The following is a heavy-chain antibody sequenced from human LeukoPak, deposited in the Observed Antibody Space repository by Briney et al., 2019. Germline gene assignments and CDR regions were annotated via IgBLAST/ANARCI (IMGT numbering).Heavy chain of an antibody. V-gene: IGHV3-48*02. CDR3: ASSGSYRFDY. Sequence: GGSLRLSCAASGFTFSSYSMYWVRQAPGKGLEWVSHITASGTAMFYADSVKGRFTISRDNAKNSLYLQMNSLRDEDTAVYYCASSGSYRFDYWGQGTLVTVSS. CDR2: ITASGTAM. CDR1: GFTFSSYS. D-gene: IGHD1-26*01. J-gene: IGHJ4*02.